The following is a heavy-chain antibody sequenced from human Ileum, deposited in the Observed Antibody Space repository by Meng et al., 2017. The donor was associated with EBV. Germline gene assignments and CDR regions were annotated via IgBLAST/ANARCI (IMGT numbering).Heavy chain of an antibody. J-gene: IGHJ4*02. CDR1: WGSISRGGYY. CDR2: MYYNGRT. CDR3: ARSVDTGYFDY. D-gene: IGHD5-18*01. V-gene: IGHV4-31*01. Sequence: HLQAPGPRLVNPSQTLALLLTVSWGSISRGGYYWSSIRTHPGKSLEWIGNMYYNGRTSYNPYITSLVSIPVHISNNEFSPNVNSVTAGDTDVYYCARSVDTGYFDYWGQGTLVTVSS.